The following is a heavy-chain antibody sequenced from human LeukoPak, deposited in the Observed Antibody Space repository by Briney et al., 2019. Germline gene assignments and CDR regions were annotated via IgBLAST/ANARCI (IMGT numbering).Heavy chain of an antibody. V-gene: IGHV4-59*01. CDR2: IYYSGST. Sequence: SETLSLTCTVSGGSISSYYWSWIRQPPGKGLEWIGYIYYSGSTNYNPSLKSRVTISVDTSKNQFSLKLSSVTAADTAVYYCARAKRTRGGGYYQPDRFDIWGQGTMVTVSS. D-gene: IGHD3-3*01. CDR1: GGSISSYY. J-gene: IGHJ3*02. CDR3: ARAKRTRGGGYYQPDRFDI.